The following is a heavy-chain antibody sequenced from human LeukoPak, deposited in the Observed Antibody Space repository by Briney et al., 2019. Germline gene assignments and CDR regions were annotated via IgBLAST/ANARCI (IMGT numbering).Heavy chain of an antibody. D-gene: IGHD4-17*01. J-gene: IGHJ4*02. CDR2: INPNSGGT. Sequence: GASVKVSCKASRYTFTGYYMHWVRQAPGQGLEWMGRINPNSGGTNYAQKFQGRVTMTRDTSISTAYMELSRLRSDDTAVYYCARQMTTVTTSPLGYWGQGTLVTVSS. CDR3: ARQMTTVTTSPLGY. CDR1: RYTFTGYY. V-gene: IGHV1-2*06.